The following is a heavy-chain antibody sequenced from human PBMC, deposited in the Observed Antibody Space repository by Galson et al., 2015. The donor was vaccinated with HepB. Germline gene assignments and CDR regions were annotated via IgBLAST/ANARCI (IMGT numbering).Heavy chain of an antibody. V-gene: IGHV1-18*01. CDR1: GYTFNRYT. CDR2: ISTYNGNG. J-gene: IGHJ4*01. CDR3: ARGGMATIGGTTFDH. D-gene: IGHD5-24*01. Sequence: SVKVSCKASGYTFNRYTISWLRQAHGQGLELLGWISTYNGNGNSVQKVQGRVTMTTDKSTNTVYMELNILKSDDTAVYYCARGGMATIGGTTFDHWGQGTLVTVSS.